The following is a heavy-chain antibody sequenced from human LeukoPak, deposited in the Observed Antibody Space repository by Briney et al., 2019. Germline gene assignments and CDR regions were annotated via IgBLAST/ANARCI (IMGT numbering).Heavy chain of an antibody. CDR2: IYYSGST. V-gene: IGHV4-59*01. Sequence: PSETLYLTCTVSGGSISSYYWSWIRQPPGKGLEWIGYIYYSGSTNYNPSLKSRVTISVDTSKNQFSLKLSSVTAADTAVYYCARDLGYSSSRVENWFDPWGQGTLVTVSS. J-gene: IGHJ5*02. CDR3: ARDLGYSSSRVENWFDP. D-gene: IGHD6-13*01. CDR1: GGSISSYY.